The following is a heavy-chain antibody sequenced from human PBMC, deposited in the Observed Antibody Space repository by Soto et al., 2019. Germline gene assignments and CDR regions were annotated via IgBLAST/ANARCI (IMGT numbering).Heavy chain of an antibody. J-gene: IGHJ5*02. CDR3: ARRPGTWEIWFEP. CDR1: GGSISSYY. CDR2: IYYGGST. D-gene: IGHD1-1*01. Sequence: SETLSLTCTVSGGSISSYYWRWIRKPPGKGLEWIGYIYYGGSTNYNPSRKRRVTISVDTSKTQFSLKLSSLTAADTVVYYCARRPGTWEIWFEPWGQGTLVTVSA. V-gene: IGHV4-59*08.